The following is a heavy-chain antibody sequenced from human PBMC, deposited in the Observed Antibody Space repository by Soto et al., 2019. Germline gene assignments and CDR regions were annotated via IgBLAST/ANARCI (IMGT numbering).Heavy chain of an antibody. CDR1: GGTFSSYA. V-gene: IGHV1-69*01. D-gene: IGHD3-22*01. Sequence: QVQLVQSGAEVKKPGSSVKVSCKASGGTFSSYAISWVRQAPGQGLEWMGGIIPIFGTANYAQKFQGRVTITADESTSTAYMELSSLRSEDTAVYYCARDAYYYDSSGYYDNYYFDYWGQGTLVTVSS. CDR3: ARDAYYYDSSGYYDNYYFDY. J-gene: IGHJ4*02. CDR2: IIPIFGTA.